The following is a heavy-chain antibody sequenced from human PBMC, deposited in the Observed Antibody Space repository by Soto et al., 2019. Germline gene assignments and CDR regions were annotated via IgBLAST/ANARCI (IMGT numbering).Heavy chain of an antibody. CDR1: GLTFSSYA. V-gene: IGHV3-23*01. CDR2: VSGSGGST. Sequence: PGGSLRLSCAASGLTFSSYAMNWVRQAPGKGLEWVSVVSGSGGSTYYADSVKGRFTISRDNSKNTLYLQMNILRAEDTAVYDCAKEAGYSYGYDGMDVWGQGTTVTVSS. D-gene: IGHD5-18*01. CDR3: AKEAGYSYGYDGMDV. J-gene: IGHJ6*02.